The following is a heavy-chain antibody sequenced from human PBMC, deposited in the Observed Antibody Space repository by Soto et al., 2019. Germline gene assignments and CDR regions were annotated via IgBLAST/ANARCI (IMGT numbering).Heavy chain of an antibody. V-gene: IGHV4-59*08. CDR3: AGHDYGSGSTYFDY. CDR2: IYYSGST. Sequence: SETLSLTCTASGGSISSYYWSWIRQPPGKGLEWIGYIYYSGSTNYNPSLKSRVTISVDTSKNQFSLKLNSMTAAATAVYCCAGHDYGSGSTYFDYWGQGTLVTVSS. CDR1: GGSISSYY. J-gene: IGHJ4*02. D-gene: IGHD3-16*01.